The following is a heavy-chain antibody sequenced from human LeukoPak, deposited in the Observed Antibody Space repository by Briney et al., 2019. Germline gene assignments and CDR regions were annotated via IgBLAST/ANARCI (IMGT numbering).Heavy chain of an antibody. CDR2: IYHSGST. Sequence: SQTLSLTCAVSGGSISSGGYSWSWIRQPPGKGLEWIGYIYHSGSTYCNPSLKSRVTISVDRSKNQFSLKLSSVTAADTAVYYCARVHAGGYVNFDYWGQGTLVTVSS. V-gene: IGHV4-30-2*01. CDR1: GGSISSGGYS. CDR3: ARVHAGGYVNFDY. J-gene: IGHJ4*02. D-gene: IGHD5-12*01.